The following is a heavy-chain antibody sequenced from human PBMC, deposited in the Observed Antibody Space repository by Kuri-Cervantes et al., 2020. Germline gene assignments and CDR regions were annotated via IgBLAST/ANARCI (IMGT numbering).Heavy chain of an antibody. Sequence: GGSLRLSCAASGFTFSSYAMHWVRQAPGKGLEWVAVISYDGSNKYYADSVKGRFTISRDNSKNTLYLQMNSLRAEDTAVYYCARGVGTQWPPQWGQGTLVTGSS. CDR1: GFTFSSYA. J-gene: IGHJ4*02. D-gene: IGHD6-19*01. V-gene: IGHV3-30-3*01. CDR2: ISYDGSNK. CDR3: ARGVGTQWPPQ.